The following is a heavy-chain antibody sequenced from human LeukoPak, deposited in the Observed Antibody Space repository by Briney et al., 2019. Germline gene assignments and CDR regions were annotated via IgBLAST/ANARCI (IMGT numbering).Heavy chain of an antibody. D-gene: IGHD5-18*01. V-gene: IGHV3-30*03. CDR2: IPNDRRNN. Sequence: GGSLRLSCAASGFTFSSFGMHWLRQAPGKGLEWVAVIPNDRRNNYYADSVKGRFTISRDNSKNTLYLQMNSLRAEDTAVYYCARDDGYSYGIDYYYYGMDVWGQGTTVTVSS. J-gene: IGHJ6*02. CDR1: GFTFSSFG. CDR3: ARDDGYSYGIDYYYYGMDV.